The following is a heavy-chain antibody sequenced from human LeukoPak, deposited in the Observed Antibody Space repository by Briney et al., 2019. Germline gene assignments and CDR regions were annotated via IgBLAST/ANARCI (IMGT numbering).Heavy chain of an antibody. V-gene: IGHV4-4*07. Sequence: PSETLSLTCTVSGGSINSYYWSWIRQAAGKGLEWIGRIYTSGSTNYNPSLKSRVTISVDTSKNQFSLKLSSVTAADTAVYYCAGSSSYYYYGMDVWGQGTTVTVSS. D-gene: IGHD6-19*01. J-gene: IGHJ6*02. CDR2: IYTSGST. CDR3: AGSSSYYYYGMDV. CDR1: GGSINSYY.